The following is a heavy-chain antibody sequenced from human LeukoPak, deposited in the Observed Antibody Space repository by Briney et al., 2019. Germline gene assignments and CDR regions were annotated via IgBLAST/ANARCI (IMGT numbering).Heavy chain of an antibody. D-gene: IGHD3-10*01. CDR2: ISGSGGST. CDR1: GFTFSSYA. Sequence: GGSLRLSCAASGFTFSSYAMSWVRQAPGKGLEWVSAISGSGGSTYYADSVKGRFTISRDNSKNTLYLQMNSLRAEDTAVYYCAKGKRLWFGGGHYFDYWGQGTLVTVSS. V-gene: IGHV3-23*01. J-gene: IGHJ4*02. CDR3: AKGKRLWFGGGHYFDY.